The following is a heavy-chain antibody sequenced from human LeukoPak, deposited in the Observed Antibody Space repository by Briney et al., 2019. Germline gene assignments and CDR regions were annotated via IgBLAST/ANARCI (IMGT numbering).Heavy chain of an antibody. D-gene: IGHD4-17*01. CDR3: AKDQGLRSRTYYYYYMGV. V-gene: IGHV3-43D*04. CDR1: GFTFDDYA. CDR2: ISWDGGST. J-gene: IGHJ6*03. Sequence: GGSLRLSCAASGFTFDDYAMHWVRQAPGKGLEWVSLISWDGGSTYYADSVKGRFTISRDNSKNSLYLQMNSLRAEDTALYYCAKDQGLRSRTYYYYYMGVWGKGTTVTVSS.